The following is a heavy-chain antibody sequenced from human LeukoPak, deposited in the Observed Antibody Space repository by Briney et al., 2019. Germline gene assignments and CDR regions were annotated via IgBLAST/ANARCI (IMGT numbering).Heavy chain of an antibody. D-gene: IGHD3-9*01. V-gene: IGHV4-34*01. CDR1: GGSFSGYY. CDR3: ARDGRADYDILTGYYYYYYGMDV. J-gene: IGHJ6*02. CDR2: INHSGST. Sequence: SETLSLTCAVYGGSFSGYYWSWIRQPPGKGLEWIGEINHSGSTNYNPSLKSRVTISVDTSKNQFSLKLSSVTAADTAVYYCARDGRADYDILTGYYYYYYGMDVWGQGTTVTVSS.